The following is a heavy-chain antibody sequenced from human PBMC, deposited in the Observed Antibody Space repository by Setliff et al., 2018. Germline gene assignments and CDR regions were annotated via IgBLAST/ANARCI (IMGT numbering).Heavy chain of an antibody. D-gene: IGHD3-22*01. J-gene: IGHJ6*03. V-gene: IGHV3-23*01. CDR3: ATNPRKGRSGGYYYDDPYYFYMDV. Sequence: GGSLSLSCAASGFSFGSFSMSWVRQPPGKGLEWVASILYTGGGPSYGESVKGRFTVSRDNSKNTLYLQMNSLRAEDTAVYYCATNPRKGRSGGYYYDDPYYFYMDVWGKGTTVTVSS. CDR1: GFSFGSFS. CDR2: ILYTGGGP.